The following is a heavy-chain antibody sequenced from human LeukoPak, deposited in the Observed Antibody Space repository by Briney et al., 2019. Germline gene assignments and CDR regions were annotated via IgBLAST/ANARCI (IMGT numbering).Heavy chain of an antibody. CDR2: INHSGNT. CDR3: ARKAVGPTSNYFDY. Sequence: SETLSLTCAVCGGSFSGNYWIWIRQPPGKGLEWIGEINHSGNTNYNPSLKSRVTMSVDTSKNQISLKLSSVTAADTAVYYCARKAVGPTSNYFDYWGRGTLVTVSS. J-gene: IGHJ4*02. D-gene: IGHD1-26*01. V-gene: IGHV4-34*01. CDR1: GGSFSGNY.